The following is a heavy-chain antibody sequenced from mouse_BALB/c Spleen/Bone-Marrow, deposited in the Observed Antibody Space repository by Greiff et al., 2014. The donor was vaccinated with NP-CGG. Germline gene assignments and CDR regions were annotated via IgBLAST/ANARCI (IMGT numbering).Heavy chain of an antibody. D-gene: IGHD1-1*01. V-gene: IGHV2-9*02. J-gene: IGHJ2*01. Sequence: VMLVESGPGLAAPSQSLSITCTVSGFSLTSYGVHWVRQPPGKDLEWLGVIWTGGTTNYDSALMSRLSISKDNSESQVFLKMKSLQTDDTAIYYCARDYGSRHYFDYWGQGTTLTVSS. CDR2: IWTGGTT. CDR1: GFSLTSYG. CDR3: ARDYGSRHYFDY.